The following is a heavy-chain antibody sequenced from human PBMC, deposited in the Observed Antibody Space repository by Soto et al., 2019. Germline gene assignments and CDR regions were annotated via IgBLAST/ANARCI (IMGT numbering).Heavy chain of an antibody. CDR1: GFTFSNYW. D-gene: IGHD3-10*01. V-gene: IGHV3-74*01. CDR2: IKGDVSSM. CDR3: ARGIPGHYGFDV. J-gene: IGHJ3*01. Sequence: EVQLVESGGGLVQAGESVRLSCEASGFTFSNYWMHWVRQVPGKGLVWVSRIKGDVSSMNYADSVKGRFTISRDNAKNTVFLQMDSLGAEDTAVYYCARGIPGHYGFDVWGQGTMVTVSS.